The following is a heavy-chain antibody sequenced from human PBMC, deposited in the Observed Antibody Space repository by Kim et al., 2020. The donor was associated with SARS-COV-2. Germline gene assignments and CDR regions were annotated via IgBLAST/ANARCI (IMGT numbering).Heavy chain of an antibody. D-gene: IGHD5-18*01. Sequence: KGRFTISRDNSKNTLYLQMNSLRAEDTAVYYCAKENKRGYSYGSYNWFDPWGQGTLVTVSS. J-gene: IGHJ5*02. CDR3: AKENKRGYSYGSYNWFDP. V-gene: IGHV3-23*01.